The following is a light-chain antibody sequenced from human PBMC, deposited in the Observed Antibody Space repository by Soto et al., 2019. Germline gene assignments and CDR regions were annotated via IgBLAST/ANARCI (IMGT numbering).Light chain of an antibody. CDR2: HAS. CDR3: QHYNSYPST. CDR1: QTINNW. V-gene: IGKV1-5*01. J-gene: IGKJ1*01. Sequence: DIQMTQSPSTLSASIGDRVTITCRASQTINNWLAWYQQKPGKAPNLLIYHASNLETGVPSRFSGSAFGTEFTLTISSLQPDDFATYYCQHYNSYPSTFGQGTKV.